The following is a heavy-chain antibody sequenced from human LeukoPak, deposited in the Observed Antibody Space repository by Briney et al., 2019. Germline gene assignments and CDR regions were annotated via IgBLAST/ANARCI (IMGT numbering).Heavy chain of an antibody. V-gene: IGHV3-30*19. Sequence: GGSLRLSCAASGFTFSSYGMHWVRQAPGKGLEWVAVISYDGSNKYYADSVKGRFTISRDNSKNTLYLQMNSRRAEDTAVYYCAKAWPDTYYYDSSGYYYLDYWGQGTLVTVSS. J-gene: IGHJ4*02. CDR2: ISYDGSNK. D-gene: IGHD3-22*01. CDR1: GFTFSSYG. CDR3: AKAWPDTYYYDSSGYYYLDY.